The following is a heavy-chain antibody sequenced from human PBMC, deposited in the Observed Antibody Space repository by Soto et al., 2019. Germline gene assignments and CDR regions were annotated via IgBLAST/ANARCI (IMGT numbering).Heavy chain of an antibody. CDR3: ARGGPGNYGSVSYYPG. CDR2: IDHSGST. V-gene: IGHV4-34*01. Sequence: SETLSLTCAVYCGSFSGYYWSWIRQPAGKGLEWVGEIDHSGSTNYNPSLKSRVTLSVDTSKNQFSLTLNFVTAADTAVYYCARGGPGNYGSVSYYPGWGQGTLVTVSS. CDR1: CGSFSGYY. D-gene: IGHD3-10*01. J-gene: IGHJ4*02.